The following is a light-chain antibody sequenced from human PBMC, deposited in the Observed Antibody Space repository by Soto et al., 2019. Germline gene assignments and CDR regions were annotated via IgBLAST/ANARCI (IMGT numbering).Light chain of an antibody. J-gene: IGKJ5*01. CDR3: QQYSNSPIT. CDR2: ATS. Sequence: DIVLTQSPGTLSLSPGDRALLSCGASESVASPYVAWYQQKPGLPPRLLVSATSSRATGIPDRCRGSGSGRDFTLSISRLEPEDSALYFCQQYSNSPITFGQGTRLEIK. CDR1: ESVASPY. V-gene: IGKV3-20*01.